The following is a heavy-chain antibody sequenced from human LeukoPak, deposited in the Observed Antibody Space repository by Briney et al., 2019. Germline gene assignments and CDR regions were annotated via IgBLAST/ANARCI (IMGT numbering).Heavy chain of an antibody. J-gene: IGHJ6*03. D-gene: IGHD6-13*01. V-gene: IGHV3-23*01. CDR2: ISGSGGST. CDR1: GFTFSSYA. CDR3: AKIPGIAAAGTMGYYYYYMDV. Sequence: PGGSLRLSCAASGFTFSSYAMSWVRQAPGKGLEWVSAISGSGGSTYYADSVKGRFTISRDNSKNTLYLQMNSLRAEDTAVYYCAKIPGIAAAGTMGYYYYYMDVWGKGTTVTVSS.